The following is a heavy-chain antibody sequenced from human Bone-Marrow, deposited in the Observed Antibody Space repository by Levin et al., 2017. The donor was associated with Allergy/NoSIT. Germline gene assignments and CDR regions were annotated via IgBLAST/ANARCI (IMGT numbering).Heavy chain of an antibody. Sequence: PGGSLRLSCKGSGSSFTSYWTGWVRQMPGKGLEWMGIIYPGDSDTRYSPSFQGQVTISSDKSISTAYLQWSSLKASDTAMYYCARQSGKLERLLGYYYMDVWGKGTTVTVSS. J-gene: IGHJ6*03. CDR2: IYPGDSDT. CDR1: GSSFTSYW. D-gene: IGHD1-1*01. CDR3: ARQSGKLERLLGYYYMDV. V-gene: IGHV5-51*01.